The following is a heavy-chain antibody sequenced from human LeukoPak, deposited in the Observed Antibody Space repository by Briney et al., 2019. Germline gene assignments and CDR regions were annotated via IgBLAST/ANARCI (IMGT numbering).Heavy chain of an antibody. CDR3: ARSWIQLWLGDLTFDY. Sequence: SETLSLTCAVSGGSISSTSYYWTWIRQPPGKGLEWIGSISYSGSTYYNPSLKSRVTISVDTSKNQSSLKLTSVTAADTAVYYCARSWIQLWLGDLTFDYWGQGTLVTVSS. CDR2: ISYSGST. D-gene: IGHD5-18*01. V-gene: IGHV4-39*01. CDR1: GGSISSTSYY. J-gene: IGHJ4*02.